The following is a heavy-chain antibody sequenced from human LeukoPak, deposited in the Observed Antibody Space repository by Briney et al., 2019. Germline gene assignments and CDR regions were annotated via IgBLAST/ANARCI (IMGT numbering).Heavy chain of an antibody. CDR3: AKDSLVDVVRGVMDV. J-gene: IGHJ6*04. D-gene: IGHD3-10*01. CDR1: GITFNSYA. Sequence: GGSLRLSCAASGITFNSYAMNWVRRSPGKGLEWVSAISGGGGTYYADSVKGRFTISRDNSKNTLYLQMNSLRAEDTAIYYCAKDSLVDVVRGVMDVWGKGTTVTVSS. CDR2: ISGGGGT. V-gene: IGHV3-23*01.